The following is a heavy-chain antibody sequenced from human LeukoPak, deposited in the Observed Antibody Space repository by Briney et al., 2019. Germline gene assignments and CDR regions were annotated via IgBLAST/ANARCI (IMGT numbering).Heavy chain of an antibody. CDR1: GFTFSSYG. J-gene: IGHJ4*02. CDR2: ISYDGSNK. CDR3: AKEGSITGTFDY. D-gene: IGHD1/OR15-1a*01. V-gene: IGHV3-30*18. Sequence: PGGSLRLSCAASGFTFSSYGMHWVRQAPGNGLEWVAVISYDGSNKYYADSVKGRFTISRDNSKNTLYLQMNSLRAEDTAVYYCAKEGSITGTFDYWGQGTLVTVSS.